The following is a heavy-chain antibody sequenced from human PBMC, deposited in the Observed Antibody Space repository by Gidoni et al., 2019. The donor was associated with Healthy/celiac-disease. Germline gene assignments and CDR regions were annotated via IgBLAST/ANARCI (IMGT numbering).Heavy chain of an antibody. CDR3: ARDGLRDGQLVWNYYGMDV. Sequence: QVQLVASGGGVVQPGRSLRLSCAASGFTFSSYAMHWVRQAPGKGLEWVAVISYDGSNKYYADSVKGRFTISRDNSKNTLYLQMNSLRAEDTAVYYCARDGLRDGQLVWNYYGMDVWGQGTTVTVSS. CDR2: ISYDGSNK. D-gene: IGHD6-6*01. V-gene: IGHV3-30-3*01. J-gene: IGHJ6*02. CDR1: GFTFSSYA.